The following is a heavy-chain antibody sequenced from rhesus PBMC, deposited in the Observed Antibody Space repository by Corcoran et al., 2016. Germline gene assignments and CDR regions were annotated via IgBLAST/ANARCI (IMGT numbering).Heavy chain of an antibody. CDR3: ARGRTLGFDY. CDR1: GYSFNNYW. J-gene: IGHJ4*01. CDR2: INPRTSDA. D-gene: IGHD2-39*01. V-gene: IGHV5-20*02. Sequence: EVQLVQSGAEVKRPGESLKISCKTSGYSFNNYWISWVRQMSVKGREWRGPINPRTSDARSSPSFQGQVTIAADKSITPAYLQWSSLKASDTATYYCARGRTLGFDYWGQGVLVTVSS.